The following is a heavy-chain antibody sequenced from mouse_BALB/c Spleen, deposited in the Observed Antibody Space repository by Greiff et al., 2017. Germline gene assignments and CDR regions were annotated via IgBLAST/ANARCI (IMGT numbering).Heavy chain of an antibody. CDR3: ARDLGNPYAMDY. J-gene: IGHJ4*01. CDR1: GFTFSDYG. D-gene: IGHD2-1*01. CDR2: ISNLAYSI. Sequence: EVMLVESGGGLVQPGGSRKLSCAASGFTFSDYGMAWVRQAPGKGPEWVAFISNLAYSIYYADTVTGRFTISRENAKNTLYLEMSSLRSEDTAMYYCARDLGNPYAMDYWGQGTSVTVSS. V-gene: IGHV5-15*02.